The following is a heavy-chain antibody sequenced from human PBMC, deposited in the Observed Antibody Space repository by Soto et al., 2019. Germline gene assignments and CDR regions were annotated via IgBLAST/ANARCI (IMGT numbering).Heavy chain of an antibody. J-gene: IGHJ4*02. V-gene: IGHV4-39*01. Sequence: PSETLSLTCTVSGGSISSSSYYWGWIRQPPXKGLEWIGSIYYSGSTYYNPSLTSRVTISVGTSKNQFSLKLSSVTAADTAVYYCARMPREVGLYEGAGYFDYWCQGTLVTVSS. CDR3: ARMPREVGLYEGAGYFDY. CDR1: GGSISSSSYY. CDR2: IYYSGST. D-gene: IGHD2-8*01.